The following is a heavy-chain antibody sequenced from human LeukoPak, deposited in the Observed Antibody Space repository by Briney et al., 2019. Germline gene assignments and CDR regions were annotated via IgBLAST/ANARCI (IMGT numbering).Heavy chain of an antibody. Sequence: PSETLSLTCTVSGGSISSSSYYWGWIRQPPGKGLEWIGRIYYSGSTYYNPSLKSRVTISVDTSKNQFSLKLSSVTAADTAVYYCARGDCSSTSCYLLDWGQGTLVTVSS. V-gene: IGHV4-39*01. CDR1: GGSISSSSYY. CDR3: ARGDCSSTSCYLLD. D-gene: IGHD2-2*01. CDR2: IYYSGST. J-gene: IGHJ4*02.